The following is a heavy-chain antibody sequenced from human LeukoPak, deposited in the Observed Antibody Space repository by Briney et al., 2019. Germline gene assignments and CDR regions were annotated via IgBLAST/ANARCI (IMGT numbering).Heavy chain of an antibody. J-gene: IGHJ5*02. CDR3: ARDIYGSGHGWFDT. CDR2: ISYSGNT. V-gene: IGHV4-59*01. D-gene: IGHD3-10*01. CDR1: GGSINGYY. Sequence: SETLSLTCSVSGGSINGYYWKWVRQPPGKGLEWVGYISYSGNTNYNPSLKSRVTISVDTSKKQLSLMLRSVTAADTAVYYCARDIYGSGHGWFDTWGQGRLVTVSS.